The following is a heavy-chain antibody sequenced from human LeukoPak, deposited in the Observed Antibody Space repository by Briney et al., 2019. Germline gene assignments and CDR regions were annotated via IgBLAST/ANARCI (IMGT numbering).Heavy chain of an antibody. CDR2: IIPILGIA. CDR3: ARELKDFDWLSPSPYGMDV. Sequence: SVKVSCKASGGTFSSYAISWVRQAPGQGLEWMGRIIPILGIANYAQKFQGRVTITADESTSTAYMELSSLRSEDTAVYYCARELKDFDWLSPSPYGMDVWGQGTTVTVSS. J-gene: IGHJ6*02. D-gene: IGHD3-9*01. V-gene: IGHV1-69*04. CDR1: GGTFSSYA.